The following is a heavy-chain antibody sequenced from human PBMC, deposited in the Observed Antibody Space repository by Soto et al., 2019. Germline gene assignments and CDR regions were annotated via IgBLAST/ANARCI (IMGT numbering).Heavy chain of an antibody. D-gene: IGHD4-17*01. CDR2: IIPIFGTA. J-gene: IGHJ3*02. Sequence: GASVKVSCKASGGTFSSYAISWVRQAPGQGLEWMGGIIPIFGTANYTQKFQGRVTITADESTSTAYMELSSLRSEDTAVYYCASRHDYADYGAFDIWGQGTMVTVSS. V-gene: IGHV1-69*13. CDR3: ASRHDYADYGAFDI. CDR1: GGTFSSYA.